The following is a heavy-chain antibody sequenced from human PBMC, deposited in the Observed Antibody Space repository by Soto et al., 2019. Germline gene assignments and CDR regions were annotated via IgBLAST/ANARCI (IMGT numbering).Heavy chain of an antibody. J-gene: IGHJ3*02. CDR2: IYHSGST. CDR3: ARDQYPDAFDI. Sequence: SETLSLTCAVSGGSISSGGYSWSWIRQPPGKGLEWIGYIYHSGSTYYNPSLKSRVTISVDRSKNQFSLKLSSVTAADTAVYYCARDQYPDAFDIWGQGTMVTVSS. D-gene: IGHD2-2*02. CDR1: GGSISSGGYS. V-gene: IGHV4-30-2*01.